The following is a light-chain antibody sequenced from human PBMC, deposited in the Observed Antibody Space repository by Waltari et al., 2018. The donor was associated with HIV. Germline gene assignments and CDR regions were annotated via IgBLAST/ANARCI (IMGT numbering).Light chain of an antibody. Sequence: QYVLTQPPSASGTPGQRCPLSCSVGSPNTANNNVFWYQLPPGRAPKLLVYRTDQRPSGVPDRLSGSKSGTSASLAISGLRSEDEADYYCAAWDDSLSGYVFGTGTKVTVL. J-gene: IGLJ1*01. CDR1: SPNTANNN. CDR2: RTD. CDR3: AAWDDSLSGYV. V-gene: IGLV1-47*01.